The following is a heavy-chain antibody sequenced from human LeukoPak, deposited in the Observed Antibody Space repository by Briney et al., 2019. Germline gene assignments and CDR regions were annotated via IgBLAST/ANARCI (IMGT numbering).Heavy chain of an antibody. D-gene: IGHD6-6*01. J-gene: IGHJ4*02. Sequence: SETLSLTCAVYGGSLSGYYWSWIRQPPGKGLEWIGEINHSGSTNYNPSLKSRVTISVDTSKNQFSLKLSSVTAADTAVYYCARGRIAARPGLDYWGQGTLVPVSS. CDR1: GGSLSGYY. V-gene: IGHV4-34*01. CDR2: INHSGST. CDR3: ARGRIAARPGLDY.